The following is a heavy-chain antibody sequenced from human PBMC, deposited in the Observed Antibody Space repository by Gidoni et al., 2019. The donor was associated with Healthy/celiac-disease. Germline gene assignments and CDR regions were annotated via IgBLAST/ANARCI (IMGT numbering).Heavy chain of an antibody. V-gene: IGHV1-18*01. CDR2: ISAYNGNT. J-gene: IGHJ4*02. Sequence: QVQLVLSVDEVKKPAAAVKVSCKASGYTFTSYGISWVRQAPGQGLEWMGWISAYNGNTNYAQNLQGRVTMTTDTSTSTAYRELRSLRSDDTAVYYCARDRGGLAVDYWGQGTLVTVSS. D-gene: IGHD2-15*01. CDR3: ARDRGGLAVDY. CDR1: GYTFTSYG.